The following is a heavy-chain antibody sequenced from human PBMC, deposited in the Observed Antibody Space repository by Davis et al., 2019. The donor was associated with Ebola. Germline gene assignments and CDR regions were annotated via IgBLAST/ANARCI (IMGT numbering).Heavy chain of an antibody. J-gene: IGHJ6*02. CDR1: GYTFTSYG. Sequence: ASVKVSCKASGYTFTSYGISWVRQAPGQGLEWMGWISAYNGNTNYAQKLQGRVTMTTDTSTSTAYMELRSLRSDDTAVYYCARDKFSPAGHSYYYYYSMDVWGQGTTVTVSS. V-gene: IGHV1-18*01. CDR3: ARDKFSPAGHSYYYYYSMDV. CDR2: ISAYNGNT.